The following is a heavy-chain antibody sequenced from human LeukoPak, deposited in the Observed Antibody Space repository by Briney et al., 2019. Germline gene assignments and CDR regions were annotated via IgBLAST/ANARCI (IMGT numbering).Heavy chain of an antibody. V-gene: IGHV3-30*02. D-gene: IGHD2-2*01. J-gene: IGHJ4*02. CDR3: AKGVVPAAIEYYFDY. CDR2: IRYDGANK. CDR1: GFTFSSYG. Sequence: PGGSLRLSCAASGFTFSSYGMHWVRQAPGKGLEWVTFIRYDGANKYYADSVKGRFTISRDNSKNTLYLQMNSLRAEDTAVYYCAKGVVPAAIEYYFDYWGQGTLVTVSS.